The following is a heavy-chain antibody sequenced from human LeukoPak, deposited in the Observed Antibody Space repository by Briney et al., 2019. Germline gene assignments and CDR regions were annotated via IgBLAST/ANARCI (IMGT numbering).Heavy chain of an antibody. V-gene: IGHV4-39*07. CDR1: GGPISSSSKY. D-gene: IGHD4-23*01. J-gene: IGHJ5*02. CDR3: ARDLGSYGGNFYKSFDP. CDR2: IFYLGDT. Sequence: PSETLSLTCSVSGGPISSSSKYWGWVRQPPGQGLEWLATIFYLGDTYYNPSLQSRLAISLDTSKNQFSLNLTSVTAADTAIYHCARDLGSYGGNFYKSFDPWDQGTLVTVSS.